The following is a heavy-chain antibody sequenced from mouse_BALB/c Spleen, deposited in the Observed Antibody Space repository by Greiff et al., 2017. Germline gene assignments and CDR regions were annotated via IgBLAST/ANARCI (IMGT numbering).Heavy chain of an antibody. V-gene: IGHV2-6-7*01. D-gene: IGHD1-1*01. CDR1: GFSLTGYG. J-gene: IGHJ4*01. CDR3: ARDRGPFYYYGSSPYAMDY. CDR2: IWGDGST. Sequence: VQLKESGPGLVAPSQSLSITCTVSGFSLTGYGVNWVRQPPGKGLEWLGMIWGDGSTDYNSALKSRLSISKDNSKSQVFLKMNSLQTDDTARYYCARDRGPFYYYGSSPYAMDYWGQGTSVTVSS.